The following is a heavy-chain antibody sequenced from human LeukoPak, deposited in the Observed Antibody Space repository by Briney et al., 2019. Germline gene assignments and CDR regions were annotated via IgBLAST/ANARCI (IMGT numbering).Heavy chain of an antibody. CDR3: ARDLGWELVLPY. D-gene: IGHD4-23*01. CDR1: GYSFTNYY. Sequence: ASVTVSCKASGYSFTNYYTHWVRQAPGQGLEWMGWINPNSGGTNYAQKFQGRVTMTRDTSIRTTYMELSRLRSDDTAVYFCARDLGWELVLPYWGQGTLVTVSS. CDR2: INPNSGGT. V-gene: IGHV1-2*02. J-gene: IGHJ4*02.